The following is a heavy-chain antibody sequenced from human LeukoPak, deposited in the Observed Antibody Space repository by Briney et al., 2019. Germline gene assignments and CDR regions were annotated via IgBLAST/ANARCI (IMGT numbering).Heavy chain of an antibody. D-gene: IGHD2-15*01. J-gene: IGHJ4*02. CDR2: ISYDGSNK. Sequence: PGGSLRLSCAASGFTFSSYAMHWVRQAPGKGLEWVAVISYDGSNKYYADSVKGRFTTSRDNSKNALYLQMNSLRAEDTAVYYCAREPLTVVVVAATGDYWGQGTLVTVSS. CDR3: AREPLTVVVVAATGDY. V-gene: IGHV3-30*04. CDR1: GFTFSSYA.